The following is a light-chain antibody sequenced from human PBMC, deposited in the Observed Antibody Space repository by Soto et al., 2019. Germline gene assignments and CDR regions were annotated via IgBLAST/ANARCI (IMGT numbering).Light chain of an antibody. CDR1: SSDIGAYNY. CDR2: DVT. CDR3: SSYTVSTTLL. Sequence: QSALTQPASVSGSPGQSITISCTGTSSDIGAYNYASWYQQRPGKAPKLLIYDVTNRPSGISNRFSGSKSDNTASLTISGLQAEDEADYFCSSYTVSTTLLFGGGTKVTVL. V-gene: IGLV2-14*03. J-gene: IGLJ2*01.